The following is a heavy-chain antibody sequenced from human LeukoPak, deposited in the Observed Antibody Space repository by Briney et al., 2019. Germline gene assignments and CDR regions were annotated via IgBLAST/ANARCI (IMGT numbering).Heavy chain of an antibody. J-gene: IGHJ4*02. V-gene: IGHV3-30-3*01. D-gene: IGHD3-10*01. CDR3: ARFGRKVGDY. Sequence: PGGSLRLSCAASGFTFTNYALSWVRQAPGKGLEWVAVISYDGSNKYYADSVKGRFTISRDNSKNTLYLQMNSLRAEDTAVYYCARFGRKVGDYWGQGTLVTVSS. CDR1: GFTFTNYA. CDR2: ISYDGSNK.